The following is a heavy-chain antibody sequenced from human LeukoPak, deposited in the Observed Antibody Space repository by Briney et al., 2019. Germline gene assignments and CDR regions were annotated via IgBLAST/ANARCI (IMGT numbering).Heavy chain of an antibody. CDR3: ARGKQLWLQDY. J-gene: IGHJ4*02. Sequence: ASVKVSCKASVNTFTGYYIHWLRQAPAQGLEGVGWINPNTGGTNYAQKFQGRVTMTRDTSISTGYMELSRLRSDDTAVYYCARGKQLWLQDYWGQGTLVTVSS. D-gene: IGHD5-18*01. CDR1: VNTFTGYY. V-gene: IGHV1-2*02. CDR2: INPNTGGT.